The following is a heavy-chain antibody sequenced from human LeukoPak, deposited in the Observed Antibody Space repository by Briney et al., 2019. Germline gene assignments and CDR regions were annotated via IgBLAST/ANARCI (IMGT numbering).Heavy chain of an antibody. CDR3: ARVGYCSGGSCYLHGMDV. V-gene: IGHV4-34*01. D-gene: IGHD2-15*01. CDR1: GGSFSGYY. J-gene: IGHJ6*04. Sequence: SGTLSLTCAVYGGSFSGYYWSWIRQPPGKGLEWIGEINHSGSTNYNPSLKSRVTISVDTSKNQFSLKLSSVTAADTAVYYCARVGYCSGGSCYLHGMDVWGKGTTVTVSS. CDR2: INHSGST.